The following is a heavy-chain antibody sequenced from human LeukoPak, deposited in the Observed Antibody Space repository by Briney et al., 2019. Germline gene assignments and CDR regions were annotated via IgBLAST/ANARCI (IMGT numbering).Heavy chain of an antibody. V-gene: IGHV3-15*01. CDR2: IKKRSDGGAT. D-gene: IGHD1-7*01. CDR1: GFTFSNTW. CDR3: AKGGYNWNYLDAFDI. Sequence: PGGSLRLSCAGSGFTFSNTWMCWVRQAPGKGLEWVGRIKKRSDGGATDYAAPVKGRFTISRDDSENTLYLQMNSLRAEDTAVYYCAKGGYNWNYLDAFDIWGQGTMVTVSS. J-gene: IGHJ3*02.